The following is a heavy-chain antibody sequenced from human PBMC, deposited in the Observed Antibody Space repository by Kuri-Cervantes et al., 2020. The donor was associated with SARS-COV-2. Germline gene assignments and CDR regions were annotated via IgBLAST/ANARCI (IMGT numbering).Heavy chain of an antibody. CDR1: GFTFSSYA. CDR3: AKDQHGIVVVVAAIDY. Sequence: GGSLRLSCAASGFTFSSYAMSWVRQAPGKGLEWVAVISYDGSNKYYADSVKGRFTISRDNSKNTLYLQMNSLRAEDTAVYYCAKDQHGIVVVVAAIDYWGQGTLVTVSS. V-gene: IGHV3-30-3*01. J-gene: IGHJ4*02. CDR2: ISYDGSNK. D-gene: IGHD2-15*01.